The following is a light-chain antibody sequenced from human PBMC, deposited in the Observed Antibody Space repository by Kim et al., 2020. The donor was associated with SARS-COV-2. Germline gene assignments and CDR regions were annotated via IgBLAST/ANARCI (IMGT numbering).Light chain of an antibody. CDR2: DVS. CDR3: NSYTSSRTWV. Sequence: GQSITISCTGTSSDIGGYNYVSWYQQHPDKAPKVLIYDVSQRPSGVSNRFSGSKSGNTASLTISGLQAEDEADYFCNSYTSSRTWVFGGETKVTVL. V-gene: IGLV2-14*03. CDR1: SSDIGGYNY. J-gene: IGLJ3*02.